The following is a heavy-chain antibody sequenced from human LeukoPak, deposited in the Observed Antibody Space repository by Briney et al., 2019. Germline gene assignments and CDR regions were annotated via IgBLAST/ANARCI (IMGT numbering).Heavy chain of an antibody. CDR1: GFTFSSYW. CDR2: INTDGSST. V-gene: IGHV3-74*01. D-gene: IGHD3-10*01. J-gene: IGHJ3*02. CDR3: ARERGYAFDI. Sequence: PGGSLRLSCAASGFTFSSYWMHWVRRAPGKGLVWVSRINTDGSSTSYADSVKGRFTISRDNAKNTLYLQMNSLRAEDTAVFYCARERGYAFDIWGQGTMVTVSS.